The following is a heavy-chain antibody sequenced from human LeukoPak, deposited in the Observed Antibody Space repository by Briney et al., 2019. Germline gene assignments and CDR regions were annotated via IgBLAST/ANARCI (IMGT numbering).Heavy chain of an antibody. V-gene: IGHV3-23*01. D-gene: IGHD3-16*02. J-gene: IGHJ4*02. CDR1: GFTFSSYA. CDR2: ISGSGGST. Sequence: GGSLRLSCAASGFTFSSYAMSWVRQAPGKGLEWVSAISGSGGSTYYADSVKGRFTISRDNSKNTLYLQMNSLRAEDTAVYYCARDHAFGGVIVMFDYWGQGTLVTVSS. CDR3: ARDHAFGGVIVMFDY.